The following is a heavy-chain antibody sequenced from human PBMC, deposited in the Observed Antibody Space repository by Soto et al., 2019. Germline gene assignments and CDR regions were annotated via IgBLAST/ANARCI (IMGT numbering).Heavy chain of an antibody. CDR2: ISGSGGST. CDR1: GFTFSSYA. V-gene: IGHV3-23*01. Sequence: GGSLRLSCAASGFTFSSYAMSWVRQAPGKGLEWVSAISGSGGSTYYADSVKGRFTISRDNSKNTLYLRMNSLRAEDTAVYYCAKDSSSSWYGDPFDYWGQGSLVTVSS. J-gene: IGHJ4*02. D-gene: IGHD6-13*01. CDR3: AKDSSSSWYGDPFDY.